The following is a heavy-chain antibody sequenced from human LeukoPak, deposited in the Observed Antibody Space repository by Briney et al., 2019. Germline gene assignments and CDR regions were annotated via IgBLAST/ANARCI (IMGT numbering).Heavy chain of an antibody. V-gene: IGHV1-46*01. J-gene: IGHJ4*02. D-gene: IGHD5/OR15-5a*01. Sequence: APVKVSLKAFGPSLTSYSMDLVRHAPGQGLEWKGITNPSGGSTSYAQKFQGRVTMTRDTSTSTVYMEVTSLRSEDTAVYYCARGFDGLRLKGQYFDYWGQGTLVTVSS. CDR1: GPSLTSYS. CDR3: ARGFDGLRLKGQYFDY. CDR2: TNPSGGST.